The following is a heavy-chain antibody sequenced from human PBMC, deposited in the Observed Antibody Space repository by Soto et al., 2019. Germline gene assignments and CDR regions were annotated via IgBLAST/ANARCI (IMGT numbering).Heavy chain of an antibody. V-gene: IGHV1-18*01. J-gene: IGHJ4*02. CDR2: ISTYSGNT. Sequence: QVQLVQSGPEVKPPGDSVKVSCKASGYTFTTYGINWVRQVPGQGLEWMGWISTYSGNTNYAQKVQGRVTVTRDTATNTVHMELRSLRSDDTAVYYCAREYCSGGSRQPGVFHNRGQGTMVTVSS. CDR1: GYTFTTYG. CDR3: AREYCSGGSRQPGVFHN. D-gene: IGHD2-15*01.